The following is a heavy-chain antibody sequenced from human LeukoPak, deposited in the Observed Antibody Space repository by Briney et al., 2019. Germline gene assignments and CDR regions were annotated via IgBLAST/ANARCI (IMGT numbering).Heavy chain of an antibody. V-gene: IGHV4-59*01. Sequence: SETLSLTCTVSGGSISSYYWSWIRQPPGKGLEWIGDIYYSGSTNYNPSLKSRVTISVDTSKNQFSLKLSSVTAADTAVYYCAAIAVAGGFIDYWGQGTLVTVSS. CDR3: AAIAVAGGFIDY. J-gene: IGHJ4*02. CDR2: IYYSGST. D-gene: IGHD6-19*01. CDR1: GGSISSYY.